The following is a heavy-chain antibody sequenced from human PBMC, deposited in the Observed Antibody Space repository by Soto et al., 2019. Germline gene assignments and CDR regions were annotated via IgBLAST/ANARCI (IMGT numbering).Heavy chain of an antibody. CDR3: ARDSSTTNPV. Sequence: QVQLVQSGAEVRRPGTSVMVSCKTSGYTFTDYDINWVRQATGQGLEWMGWMNPNSGNTGYEQKFQGRVSMTRNTATSTAYMELSSLRSDDTAIYYCARDSSTTNPVWGQGTMVTVSS. D-gene: IGHD2-2*01. CDR2: MNPNSGNT. V-gene: IGHV1-8*01. J-gene: IGHJ3*01. CDR1: GYTFTDYD.